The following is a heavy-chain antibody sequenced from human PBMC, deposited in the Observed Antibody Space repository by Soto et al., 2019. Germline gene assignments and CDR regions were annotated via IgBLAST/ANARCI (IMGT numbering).Heavy chain of an antibody. V-gene: IGHV3-74*01. CDR2: INSDGTTA. CDR1: GFTFTSYW. Sequence: EVQLVESGGDLVQPGGSLRLSCAASGFTFTSYWVHWVRQAPGKGLVWVSRINSDGTTANYADSVTGRFTISRDNAKNTVYLQMNSLRGEDTAVYYCARGIKNYYGVDVWGQGTTVTVSS. J-gene: IGHJ6*02. CDR3: ARGIKNYYGVDV.